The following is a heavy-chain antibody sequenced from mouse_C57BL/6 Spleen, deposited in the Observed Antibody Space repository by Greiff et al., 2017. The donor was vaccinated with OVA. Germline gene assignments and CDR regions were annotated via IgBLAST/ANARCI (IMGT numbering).Heavy chain of an antibody. CDR1: GYTFTSYW. Sequence: QVQLQQPGAELVMPGASVKLSCKASGYTFTSYWMHWVKQRPGQGLEWIGEIDPSDSYTNYNQKFKGKSTLTVDKSSSTAYMQLSSLTSEDSAVYYCARGMVTTYYAMDYWGQGTSVTVSS. CDR2: IDPSDSYT. CDR3: ARGMVTTYYAMDY. V-gene: IGHV1-69*01. D-gene: IGHD2-3*01. J-gene: IGHJ4*01.